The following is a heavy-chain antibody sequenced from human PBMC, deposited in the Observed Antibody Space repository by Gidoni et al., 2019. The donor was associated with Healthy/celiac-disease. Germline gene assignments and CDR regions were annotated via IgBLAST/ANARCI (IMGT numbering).Heavy chain of an antibody. CDR2: IYPGDADT. CDR3: ARHGGGSSWYGVPVDAFDI. V-gene: IGHV5-51*01. J-gene: IGHJ3*02. D-gene: IGHD6-13*01. Sequence: EVQLVQSGPEVKNPGESLKIACTGAGYSFTSYWVGWVRQMPGKGLEWMGLIYPGDADTRYSPSFQGQVTISADKSISNAYLQWSSMKASDTAMYYCARHGGGSSWYGVPVDAFDIWGQGTMVTVSS. CDR1: GYSFTSYW.